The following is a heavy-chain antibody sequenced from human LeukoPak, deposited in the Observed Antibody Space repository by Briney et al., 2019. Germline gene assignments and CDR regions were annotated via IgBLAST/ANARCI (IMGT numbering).Heavy chain of an antibody. D-gene: IGHD3-3*01. V-gene: IGHV3-33*01. CDR2: IWYDGSNK. CDR1: GFTFSSYG. CDR3: ARDSASYYDFWSGYYWYYYYGMDV. J-gene: IGHJ6*02. Sequence: GRSLRLSCAASGFTFSSYGMHWVRQAPGKGLEWVAVIWYDGSNKYYADSVKGRFTISRDNSKNTLYLQMNSLRAEDTAVYYCARDSASYYDFWSGYYWYYYYGMDVWGQGTTVTVS.